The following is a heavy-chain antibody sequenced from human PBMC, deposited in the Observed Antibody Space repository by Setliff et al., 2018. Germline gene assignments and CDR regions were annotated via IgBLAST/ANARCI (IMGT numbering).Heavy chain of an antibody. Sequence: SETLSLTCTVSGGSISTKNYYWGWIRQPPGKGLEWIGNIYYSGGTYYSPSLKSRVTISVDTSENQFSLKLNSVPAADTAVYYCAGGGGWIQLFDYWGLGTQVTVSS. CDR1: GGSISTKNYY. CDR3: AGGGGWIQLFDY. J-gene: IGHJ4*02. D-gene: IGHD5-18*01. V-gene: IGHV4-39*01. CDR2: IYYSGGT.